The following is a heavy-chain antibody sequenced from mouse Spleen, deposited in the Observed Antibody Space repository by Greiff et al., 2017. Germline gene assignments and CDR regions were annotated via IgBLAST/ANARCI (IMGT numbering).Heavy chain of an antibody. Sequence: EVHLVESGGGLVQPGGSLKLSCAASGFTFSSYTMSWVRQTPEKRLEWVAYISNGGGSTYYPDTVKGRFTISRDNAKNTLYLQMSSLKSEDTAMYYCGRHHKGTNWDYFDYWGQGTTLTVSS. J-gene: IGHJ2*01. V-gene: IGHV5-12-2*01. CDR3: GRHHKGTNWDYFDY. CDR1: GFTFSSYT. D-gene: IGHD4-1*01. CDR2: ISNGGGST.